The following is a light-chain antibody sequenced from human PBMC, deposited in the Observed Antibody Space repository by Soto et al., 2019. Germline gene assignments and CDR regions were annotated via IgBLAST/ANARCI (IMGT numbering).Light chain of an antibody. CDR2: GAS. J-gene: IGKJ3*01. Sequence: EIILTQSPDTLSLSPGERATLSCRASQSLSSSLLAWYQQKPGQAPRPLIYGASSRASGIPDRFSGAGSGTEFPLTISRLEPEDFAVYYCQQYDGSLFTFGPGTRVDVK. CDR1: QSLSSSL. V-gene: IGKV3-20*01. CDR3: QQYDGSLFT.